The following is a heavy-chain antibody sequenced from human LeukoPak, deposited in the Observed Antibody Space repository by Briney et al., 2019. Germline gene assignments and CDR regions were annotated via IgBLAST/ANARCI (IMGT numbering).Heavy chain of an antibody. CDR1: GGSISSGDYY. CDR3: ARYGGNAHDY. CDR2: IYYIGTT. V-gene: IGHV4-31*03. Sequence: PSETLSLTCTVSGGSISSGDYYWSWIRQHPGKGLEWIGHIYYIGTTYYNPSLKSRVTISVDTSKKQFSLKLSSVTAADTAVYYCARYGGNAHDYWGQGTLFTVSS. J-gene: IGHJ4*02. D-gene: IGHD4-23*01.